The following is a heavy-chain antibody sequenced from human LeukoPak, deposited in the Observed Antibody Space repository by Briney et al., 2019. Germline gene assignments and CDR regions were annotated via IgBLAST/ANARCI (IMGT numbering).Heavy chain of an antibody. V-gene: IGHV3-48*04. D-gene: IGHD2-2*01. CDR2: ISSASGSI. CDR1: GFTFSSYS. Sequence: PGGSLRLSCAASGFTFSSYSMNWVRQAPGKGLEWVSYISSASGSIYYADSVKSRFTISRDNAKNSLFLQMNSLRAEDTAMYYCARLPAYCSSTSCYYDYWGQGTLVTVSS. CDR3: ARLPAYCSSTSCYYDY. J-gene: IGHJ4*02.